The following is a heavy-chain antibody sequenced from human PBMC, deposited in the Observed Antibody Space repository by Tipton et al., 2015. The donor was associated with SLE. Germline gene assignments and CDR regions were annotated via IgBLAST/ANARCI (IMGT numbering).Heavy chain of an antibody. J-gene: IGHJ4*02. V-gene: IGHV3-15*01. D-gene: IGHD2-21*01. CDR1: GFTFSNAW. CDR3: TTGGGDSSTYGDY. Sequence: AVSGFTFSNAWMSWVRQAPGKGLEWVGRIKSKTDGGTTDYAAPVKGRFTISRDDSKSTLYLQMNSLKTEDTAVYYCTTGGGDSSTYGDYWGQGTLVTVSS. CDR2: IKSKTDGGTT.